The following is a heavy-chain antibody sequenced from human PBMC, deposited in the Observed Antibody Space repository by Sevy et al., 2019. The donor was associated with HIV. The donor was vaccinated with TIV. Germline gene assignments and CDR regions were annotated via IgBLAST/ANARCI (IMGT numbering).Heavy chain of an antibody. J-gene: IGHJ5*02. CDR2: IYYSGST. Sequence: SETLSLTCTVSGGSISSSSYYWGWIRQPPGKGLEWIGSIYYSGSTYYHPSLKSRVTISVDTSKNQFSLKLSSVTAADTAVYYCARHAKGRITMVRGVGSNWFDPWGQGTLVTVSS. V-gene: IGHV4-39*01. CDR1: GGSISSSSYY. CDR3: ARHAKGRITMVRGVGSNWFDP. D-gene: IGHD3-10*01.